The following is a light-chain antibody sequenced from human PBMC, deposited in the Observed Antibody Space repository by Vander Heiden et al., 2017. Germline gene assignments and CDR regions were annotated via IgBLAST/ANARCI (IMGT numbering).Light chain of an antibody. CDR1: QDISNY. CDR3: QQYDNLPLRTYFT. V-gene: IGKV1-33*01. J-gene: IGKJ3*01. CDR2: DAS. Sequence: DIQMTQSPSSLSASVGDRVTITCQASQDISNYLNWYQQKPGKAPKLLIYDASNLETGVPSRFSGSGSGTDFTFTISSLHPEDMATYYCQQYDNLPLRTYFTFGHGTKVDIK.